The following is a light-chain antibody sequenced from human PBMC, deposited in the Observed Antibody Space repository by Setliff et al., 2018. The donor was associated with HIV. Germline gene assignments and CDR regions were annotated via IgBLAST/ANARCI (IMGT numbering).Light chain of an antibody. CDR3: SSYTSSSTPYV. CDR2: EVS. CDR1: SSDVNGYNY. J-gene: IGLJ1*01. V-gene: IGLV2-14*01. Sequence: QSALTQSASVSGSPGQSITISCTGTSSDVNGYNYVSWYQQHPGKAPKLMIYEVSNRPSGVSNRFSGSKSGNTASLTISGLQAEDEADYYCSSYTSSSTPYVFGTGTKVTVL.